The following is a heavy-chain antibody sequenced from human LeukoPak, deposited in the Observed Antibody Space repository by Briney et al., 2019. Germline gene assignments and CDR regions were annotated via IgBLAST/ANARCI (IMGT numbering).Heavy chain of an antibody. CDR3: ARDVVVVAATPNRPPGYFDY. CDR1: GGTFSSYA. CDR2: ISAYNGNT. V-gene: IGHV1-18*01. Sequence: GASVKVSCKASGGTFSSYAISWVRQAPGQGLEWMGWISAYNGNTNYAQKLQGRVTMTTDTSTSTAYMELRSLRSDDTAVYYCARDVVVVAATPNRPPGYFDYWGQGTLVTVSS. J-gene: IGHJ4*02. D-gene: IGHD2-15*01.